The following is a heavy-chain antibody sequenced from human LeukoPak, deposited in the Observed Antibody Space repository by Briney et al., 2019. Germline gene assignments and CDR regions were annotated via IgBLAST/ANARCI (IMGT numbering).Heavy chain of an antibody. D-gene: IGHD3-10*01. J-gene: IGHJ2*01. CDR1: GYTFTSYG. Sequence: ASVKVSCKASGYTFTSYGISWVRQAPGQGLEWMGWISAYNGNTNYAQKLQGRVTMTTDTSTSTAYMELSSLRSEDTAVYYCARESYYFASGRLWYFDLWGRGTLVTVSS. V-gene: IGHV1-18*01. CDR2: ISAYNGNT. CDR3: ARESYYFASGRLWYFDL.